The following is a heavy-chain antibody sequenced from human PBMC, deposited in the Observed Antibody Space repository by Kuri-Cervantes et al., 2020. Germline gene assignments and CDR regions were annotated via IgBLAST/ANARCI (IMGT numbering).Heavy chain of an antibody. J-gene: IGHJ6*02. Sequence: GSLRLSCAVSGYSISSGYYWGWIRQPPGKGLEWIGSIYHSGSTYYNPSLKSRVTISVDTSKNQFSLKLSSVTAADTAVYYCAREIAVAGIGYYYYGMDVWGQGTTVTVSS. CDR2: IYHSGST. D-gene: IGHD6-19*01. V-gene: IGHV4-38-2*02. CDR1: GYSISSGYY. CDR3: AREIAVAGIGYYYYGMDV.